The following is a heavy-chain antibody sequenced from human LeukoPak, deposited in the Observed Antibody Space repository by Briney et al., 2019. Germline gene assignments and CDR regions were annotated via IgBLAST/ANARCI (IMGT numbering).Heavy chain of an antibody. V-gene: IGHV1-2*02. CDR3: ATLPAANRYDAFDI. CDR2: INPNSGGT. Sequence: ASVKVSCKASGYTFTGYYMHWVRQAPGQGLEWMGWINPNSGGTNYAQKFQGRVTMTRDTSISTAYMELSRLRSDDTAVYYRATLPAANRYDAFDIWGQGTMVTVSS. J-gene: IGHJ3*02. D-gene: IGHD2-2*01. CDR1: GYTFTGYY.